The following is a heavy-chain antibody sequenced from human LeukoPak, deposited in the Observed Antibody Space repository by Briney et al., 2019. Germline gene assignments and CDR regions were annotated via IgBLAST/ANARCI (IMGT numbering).Heavy chain of an antibody. CDR2: INHSGST. V-gene: IGHV4-34*01. J-gene: IGHJ4*02. CDR3: ATSSSWYGRYFDY. D-gene: IGHD6-13*01. CDR1: GGSISSYY. Sequence: SETLSLTCTVSGGSISSYYWSWIRQPPGKGLKWIGEINHSGSTNYNPSLKSRVTISVDTSKNQFSLKLSSVTAADTAVYYCATSSSWYGRYFDYWGQGTLVTVSS.